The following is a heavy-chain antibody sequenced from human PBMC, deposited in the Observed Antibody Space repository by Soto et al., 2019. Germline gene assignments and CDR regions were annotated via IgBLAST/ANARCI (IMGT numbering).Heavy chain of an antibody. Sequence: LSLTCAVYGGSFSGYYWSWIRQPPGKGLEWIGEINHSGSTNYNPSLKSRVTISVDTSKNQFSLKLSSVTAADTAVYYCARYYDFWSGYLPYYYGMDVWGQGTTVTVSS. CDR3: ARYYDFWSGYLPYYYGMDV. CDR1: GGSFSGYY. D-gene: IGHD3-3*01. CDR2: INHSGST. J-gene: IGHJ6*02. V-gene: IGHV4-34*01.